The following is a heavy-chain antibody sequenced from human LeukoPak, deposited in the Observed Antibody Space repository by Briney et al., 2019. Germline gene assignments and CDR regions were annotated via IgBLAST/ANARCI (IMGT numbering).Heavy chain of an antibody. D-gene: IGHD6-19*01. CDR1: GGSFSGYY. CDR2: INHSGST. V-gene: IGHV4-34*01. Sequence: SETLSLTCAVYGGSFSGYYWSWIRRPPGKGLEWIGEINHSGSTNYNPSLKSRVTISVDTSKNQFSLKLSSVTAADTAVYYCARGISIAVAGTAREESYYYYYMDVWGKGTTVTVSS. CDR3: ARGISIAVAGTAREESYYYYYMDV. J-gene: IGHJ6*03.